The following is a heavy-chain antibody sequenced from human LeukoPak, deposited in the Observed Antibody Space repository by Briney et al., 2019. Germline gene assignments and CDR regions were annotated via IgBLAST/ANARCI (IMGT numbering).Heavy chain of an antibody. CDR1: GFTFSRYV. V-gene: IGHV3-30*18. D-gene: IGHD3-9*01. CDR3: AKVAASDIHAFDI. CDR2: ISNDGNNK. J-gene: IGHJ3*02. Sequence: GGSLRLSCAASGFTFSRYVMHWVRQAPGKGLEWVAIISNDGNNKNYADSVKGLFTISRDNSKNTLYLKMDSLRAEDTAVYSCAKVAASDIHAFDIWGQGTMVTVSS.